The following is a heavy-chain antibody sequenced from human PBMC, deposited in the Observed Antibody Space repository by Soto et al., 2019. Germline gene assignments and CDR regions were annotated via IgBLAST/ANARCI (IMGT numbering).Heavy chain of an antibody. V-gene: IGHV3-21*06. CDR1: GFTFTRYS. J-gene: IGHJ4*02. Sequence: GGSLRLSCAASGFTFTRYSMNWVRQAPGKGLGWVSSISSTTNYIYYGDSMKGRFTISRDNAKNSLYLEMNGLRAEDTAVYYCARESEDLTSNFDYWGQGTLVTVSS. CDR2: ISSTTNYI. CDR3: ARESEDLTSNFDY.